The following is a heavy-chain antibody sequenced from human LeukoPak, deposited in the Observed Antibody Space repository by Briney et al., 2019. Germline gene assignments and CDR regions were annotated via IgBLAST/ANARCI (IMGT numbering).Heavy chain of an antibody. V-gene: IGHV3-9*01. CDR3: AKGDDWNYGGY. CDR2: ISWNSGSI. CDR1: GFTFDDYA. Sequence: PGGSLRLSCAASGFTFDDYAMHWVRQAPGKGLEWVSGISWNSGSIGYADSVKGRFTISRDNAKNSLYLQMNSLRAEDTAVYYCAKGDDWNYGGYWGQGTLVTVSS. J-gene: IGHJ4*02. D-gene: IGHD1-7*01.